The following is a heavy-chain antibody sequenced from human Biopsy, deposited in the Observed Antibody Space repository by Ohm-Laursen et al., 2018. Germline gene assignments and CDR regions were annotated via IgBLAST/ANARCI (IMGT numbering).Heavy chain of an antibody. Sequence: SDTLPLTCTVSGGSFTGHYWTWIRQPPGQGLEWIGHISHTGYTSYKSSLKSRVTISLDTSRKHFSLRLTSLAAADTAVYYCARGSNEYGGLYFPHWGQGTLVTVSS. CDR3: ARGSNEYGGLYFPH. D-gene: IGHD4-23*01. CDR1: GGSFTGHY. J-gene: IGHJ1*01. V-gene: IGHV4-59*11. CDR2: ISHTGYT.